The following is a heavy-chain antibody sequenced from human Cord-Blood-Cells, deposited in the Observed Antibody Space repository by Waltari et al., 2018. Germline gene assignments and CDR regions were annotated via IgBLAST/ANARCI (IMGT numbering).Heavy chain of an antibody. Sequence: VVSTQTLTLTCTFSGFSLSTSGMRVSWIHQPPGKALEWLARIDWDDDKFYSTSLKTRLTISKDTSKNQVVLTMTNMDPVDTATYYCARSYQGFGFDYWGQGTLVTVSS. CDR1: GFSLSTSGMR. CDR3: ARSYQGFGFDY. V-gene: IGHV2-70*04. J-gene: IGHJ4*02. CDR2: IDWDDDK. D-gene: IGHD3-16*01.